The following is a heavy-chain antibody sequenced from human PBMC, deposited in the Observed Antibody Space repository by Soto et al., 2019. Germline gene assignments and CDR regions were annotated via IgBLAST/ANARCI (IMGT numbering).Heavy chain of an antibody. CDR1: GFTFSRYA. CDR3: ARDFVGGDYHFDY. Sequence: QVQLVESGGGVVQPGTSLRVSCAASGFTFSRYAMHWARQAPGKGLEGVAVIWYDGNSKFYADSVKGRFSISRDDSKSTLYLQMDSLRDEDTAVYYCARDFVGGDYHFDYWGQGTLVTVSS. CDR2: IWYDGNSK. D-gene: IGHD2-21*02. V-gene: IGHV3-33*01. J-gene: IGHJ4*02.